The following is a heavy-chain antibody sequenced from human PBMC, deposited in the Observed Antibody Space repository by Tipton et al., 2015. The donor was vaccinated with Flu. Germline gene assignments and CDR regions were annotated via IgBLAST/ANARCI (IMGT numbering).Heavy chain of an antibody. CDR1: GFTFSTYW. J-gene: IGHJ4*02. V-gene: IGHV3-7*01. CDR2: IQPDGSGT. Sequence: QLVQSGGGLVQPGGSLRLSCAASGFTFSTYWMTWVRQAPGKGLEWVANIQPDGSGTYYADSVKGRFTMSRDNARNSLYLQMNSLRAEDTAVYYCARRRAVAATKGFDFWGQGALVTVSS. D-gene: IGHD6-19*01. CDR3: ARRRAVAATKGFDF.